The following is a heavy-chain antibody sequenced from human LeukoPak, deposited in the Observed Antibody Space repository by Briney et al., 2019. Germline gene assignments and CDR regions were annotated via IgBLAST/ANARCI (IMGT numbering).Heavy chain of an antibody. V-gene: IGHV4-4*02. CDR2: IYHSGST. CDR3: ARKDYDSSGYYFAY. Sequence: PSETLSLTCAVSGGSISSSNWWSWVRQPPGKGLEWIGEIYHSGSTNYNPSLKSRVTISVDKSKNQFSLKLSSVTAADTAVYYCARKDYDSSGYYFAYWGQGTLVTVSS. CDR1: GGSISSSNW. J-gene: IGHJ4*02. D-gene: IGHD3-22*01.